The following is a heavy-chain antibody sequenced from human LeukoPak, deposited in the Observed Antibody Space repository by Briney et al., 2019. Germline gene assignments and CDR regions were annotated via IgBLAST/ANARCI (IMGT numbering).Heavy chain of an antibody. Sequence: GGSLRLSCAASGVTFSSYAMSWVRQAPGKGLEWVSAISGSGGSTYYADSVKGRFTISRDNSKNTLYLQMNSLRAEDTAVYYCAKDLYCSGGSCYEDWFDPWGQGTLVTVSS. D-gene: IGHD2-15*01. J-gene: IGHJ5*02. CDR1: GVTFSSYA. V-gene: IGHV3-23*01. CDR2: ISGSGGST. CDR3: AKDLYCSGGSCYEDWFDP.